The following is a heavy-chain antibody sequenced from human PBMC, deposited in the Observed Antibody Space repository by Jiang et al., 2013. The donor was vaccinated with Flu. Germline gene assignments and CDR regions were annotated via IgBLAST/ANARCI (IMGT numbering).Heavy chain of an antibody. CDR2: IFSNNEK. J-gene: IGHJ3*02. CDR1: GFSLNTPGMG. V-gene: IGHV2-26*01. Sequence: TLTLTCTFSGFSLNTPGMGVSWIRQPPGKALEWLAHIFSNNEKSYSTSLRSRLTVSKDTSKSQVVLTMTNMDPVDTATYYCARIIDSSGYYYSDAFDIWGQGTMVTISS. CDR3: ARIIDSSGYYYSDAFDI. D-gene: IGHD3-22*01.